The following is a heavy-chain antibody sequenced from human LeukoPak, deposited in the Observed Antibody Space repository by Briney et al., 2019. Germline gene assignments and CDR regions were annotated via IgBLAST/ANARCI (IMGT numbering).Heavy chain of an antibody. V-gene: IGHV3-30-3*01. CDR3: ARIDTYYYDSSGYYSAFDI. Sequence: GGSLRLSCAASGFTFSDYAIHWVRQAPGKGLEWVSVISNVGGSKHYADSVKGRFTISRDNSKNSLYLQMNSLRAEDTALYYCARIDTYYYDSSGYYSAFDIWGQGTIVTVSS. CDR1: GFTFSDYA. CDR2: ISNVGGSK. D-gene: IGHD3-22*01. J-gene: IGHJ3*02.